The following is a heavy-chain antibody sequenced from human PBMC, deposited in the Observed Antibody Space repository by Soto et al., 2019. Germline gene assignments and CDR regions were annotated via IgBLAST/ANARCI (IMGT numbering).Heavy chain of an antibody. CDR2: MNPNSGNT. Sequence: QVQLVQSGAEVKKPGASVKVSCKASGYTFTSYDINWVRQATGQGLEWMGWMNPNSGNTGYAQKFQGRVTMNRNTSISTAYMELGSLRSEDTAGYYCARVDCSGGSCYPFDHWGQGTLVTVSS. D-gene: IGHD2-15*01. CDR1: GYTFTSYD. J-gene: IGHJ4*02. V-gene: IGHV1-8*01. CDR3: ARVDCSGGSCYPFDH.